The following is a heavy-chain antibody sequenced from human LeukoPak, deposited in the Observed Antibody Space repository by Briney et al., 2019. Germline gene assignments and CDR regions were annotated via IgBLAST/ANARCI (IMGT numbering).Heavy chain of an antibody. CDR1: GFTFDDYA. J-gene: IGHJ4*02. V-gene: IGHV3-9*01. CDR3: AKAGDFDWLSTY. Sequence: GGSLRLSCAASGFTFDDYAMHWVRQAPGKGLEWVSGISWNSGSIGYADSVKGRFTISRDNARNSLYLQMNSLRAEDTAVYYCAKAGDFDWLSTYWGQGTLVTVSS. D-gene: IGHD3-9*01. CDR2: ISWNSGSI.